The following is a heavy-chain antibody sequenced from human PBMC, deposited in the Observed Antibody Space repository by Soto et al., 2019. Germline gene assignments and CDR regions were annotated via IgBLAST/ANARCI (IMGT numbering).Heavy chain of an antibody. CDR3: ARDLRTLYGMDV. CDR1: GFTVSSNY. CDR2: IYSGDTT. Sequence: EVQLVESGGGLIQPGGSLRLSCAASGFTVSSNYMSWARQAPGKGLEWVSVIYSGDTTYYADSVKGRFTISRDHSNNTLYLQMNSLRAEDTAVYYCARDLRTLYGMDVWGQGTTVTVSS. J-gene: IGHJ6*02. V-gene: IGHV3-53*01.